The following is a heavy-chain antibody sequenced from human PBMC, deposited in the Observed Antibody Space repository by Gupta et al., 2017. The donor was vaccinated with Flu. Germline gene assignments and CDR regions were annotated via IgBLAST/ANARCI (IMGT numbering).Heavy chain of an antibody. D-gene: IGHD4-17*01. J-gene: IGHJ6*02. CDR2: ISSSSSTI. V-gene: IGHV3-48*01. CDR1: GFTFSSYS. CDR3: ARDGNGDAWYGMDV. Sequence: EVQLVESGGGLVQPGGSLRLSCAASGFTFSSYSMNWVRQAPGKGLEWVSYISSSSSTIYYAVSVKGRFTISRDNSKNSRYLQMNSLRAEDTAVYYCARDGNGDAWYGMDVWGQGTTVTVSS.